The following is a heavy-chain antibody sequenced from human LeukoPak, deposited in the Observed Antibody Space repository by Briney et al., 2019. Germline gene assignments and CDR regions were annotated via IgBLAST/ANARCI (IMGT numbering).Heavy chain of an antibody. J-gene: IGHJ6*03. CDR1: GYTFTSYD. CDR2: MNPNSGNT. CDR3: ARGEVYYYYMDV. V-gene: IGHV1-8*03. Sequence: ASVKVSCKASGYTFTSYDINWVRQATGQGLEWMGWMNPNSGNTGYAQKFQGRVTITRNTSISTAYMELSSLRSEDAAVYYCARGEVYYYYMDVWGKGTTVTVSS.